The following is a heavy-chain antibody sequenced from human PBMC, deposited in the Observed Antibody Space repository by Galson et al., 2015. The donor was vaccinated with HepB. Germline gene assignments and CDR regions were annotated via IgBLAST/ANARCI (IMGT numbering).Heavy chain of an antibody. Sequence: SVKVSCKASGSTFTSYDINWVRQATGQGPEWMGWMNPNSGNTGYAQKFQGRVTMTRNTSISTAYMELSSLRSEDTAVYYCARGGLGLWLQSTPDYWGQGTLVTVSS. CDR3: ARGGLGLWLQSTPDY. V-gene: IGHV1-8*01. J-gene: IGHJ4*02. CDR1: GSTFTSYD. D-gene: IGHD5-18*01. CDR2: MNPNSGNT.